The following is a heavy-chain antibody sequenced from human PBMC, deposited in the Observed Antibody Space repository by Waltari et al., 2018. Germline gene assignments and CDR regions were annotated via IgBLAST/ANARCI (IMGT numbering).Heavy chain of an antibody. V-gene: IGHV3-23*01. J-gene: IGHJ6*02. CDR3: AKGTAHYGMDV. Sequence: EVLLLESGGGLVKPGGSLRLSCAASGFSFSSYVMSWVRQPPGKGLEWGSGISGSGDDTDYADSVKGRFTVSRDNAKNTLYLQMPSLRVADTAVYYCAKGTAHYGMDVWGQGTTVTVSS. CDR2: ISGSGDDT. CDR1: GFSFSSYV. D-gene: IGHD2-8*02.